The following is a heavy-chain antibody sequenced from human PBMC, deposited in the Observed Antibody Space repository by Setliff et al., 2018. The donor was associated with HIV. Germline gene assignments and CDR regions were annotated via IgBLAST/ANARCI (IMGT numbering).Heavy chain of an antibody. J-gene: IGHJ1*01. CDR3: ARGGYSYGFGRHRAYFQY. CDR1: GGSFSAYY. Sequence: LSLTCAVYGGSFSAYYWSWIRQTPGKGLEWIGEINHSGGTNYNPSLKSRVTMSVDTSKNQFSLKLSSVTAADTAVFYCARGGYSYGFGRHRAYFQYWGQGTQVTVSS. V-gene: IGHV4-34*01. CDR2: INHSGGT. D-gene: IGHD5-18*01.